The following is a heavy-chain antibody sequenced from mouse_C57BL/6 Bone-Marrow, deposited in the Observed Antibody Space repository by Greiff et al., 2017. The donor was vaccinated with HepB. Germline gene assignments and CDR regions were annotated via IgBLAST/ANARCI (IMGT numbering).Heavy chain of an antibody. CDR3: AREVGWYFDV. V-gene: IGHV5-16*01. CDR1: GFTFSDYY. CDR2: INYDGSST. J-gene: IGHJ1*03. D-gene: IGHD1-3*01. Sequence: DVQLQESEGGLVQPGSSMKLSCTASGFTFSDYYMAWVRQVPEKGLEWVANINYDGSSTYYLDSLKSRFIISRDNAKNILYLQMSSLKSEDTATYYCAREVGWYFDVWGTGTTVTVSS.